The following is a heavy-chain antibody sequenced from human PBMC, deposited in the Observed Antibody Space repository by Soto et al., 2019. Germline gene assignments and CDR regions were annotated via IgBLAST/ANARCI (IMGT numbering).Heavy chain of an antibody. D-gene: IGHD2-15*01. CDR1: GASISSVDHY. J-gene: IGHJ4*02. CDR3: ARVGGNEDFDT. Sequence: QVQLQESGPGLVKPSQTLSLTCTVSGASISSVDHYWSWIRQPPGKALEWIGYIYYSGRADHNPSLKSRVAISIDMSKNRFSLRLSSVTAADMAVYYCARVGGNEDFDTWGQGTLVTVSS. CDR2: IYYSGRA. V-gene: IGHV4-30-4*01.